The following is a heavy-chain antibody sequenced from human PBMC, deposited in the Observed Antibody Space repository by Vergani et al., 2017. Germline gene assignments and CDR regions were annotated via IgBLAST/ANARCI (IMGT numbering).Heavy chain of an antibody. CDR1: GGSFSGSY. Sequence: QVQLQQWGAGLLKPSETLSLTCAVYGGSFSGSYWSWIRQPPGKGLGWIGEINHSGSTNYNPSLKSRVTISVDTSKNQFSLKLSSVTAADTAVYYCARRTSWGWKVFDYWGQGTLVTVSS. V-gene: IGHV4-34*01. J-gene: IGHJ4*02. CDR3: ARRTSWGWKVFDY. CDR2: INHSGST. D-gene: IGHD7-27*01.